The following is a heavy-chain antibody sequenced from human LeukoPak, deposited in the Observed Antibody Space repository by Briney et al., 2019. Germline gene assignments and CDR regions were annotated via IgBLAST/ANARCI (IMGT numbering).Heavy chain of an antibody. D-gene: IGHD2-21*01. J-gene: IGHJ3*02. CDR2: IYPGGSET. CDR1: GYSFTNYW. Sequence: GESLKISCKGSGYSFTNYWIGWVRQMPGKGLEWMGIIYPGGSETRYSPSFQGQVTISADKSISTAYLQWSSLKASDTAMFYCARVRAAATIDAFDIWGQGTMVTVSS. V-gene: IGHV5-51*01. CDR3: ARVRAAATIDAFDI.